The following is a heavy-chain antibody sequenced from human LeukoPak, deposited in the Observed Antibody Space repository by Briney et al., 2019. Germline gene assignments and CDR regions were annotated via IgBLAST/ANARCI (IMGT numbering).Heavy chain of an antibody. V-gene: IGHV4-39*02. J-gene: IGHJ4*02. CDR3: ARLGLHSSGWHIYYYDY. Sequence: SETLSLTCTVSGGSISSSSYYWGWIRQPPGKGLEWLGNINYGGSTIYNPSLKSRVTISVDTSRNHFSLKVTSVTAADTAMYYCARLGLHSSGWHIYYYDYWGQGSLVIVSS. CDR1: GGSISSSSYY. CDR2: INYGGST. D-gene: IGHD6-19*01.